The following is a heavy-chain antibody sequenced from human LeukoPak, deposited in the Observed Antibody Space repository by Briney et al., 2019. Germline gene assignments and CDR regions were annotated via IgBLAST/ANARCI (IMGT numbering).Heavy chain of an antibody. CDR2: ISYDGSNK. V-gene: IGHV3-30*04. J-gene: IGHJ5*02. Sequence: GRSLRLSCAASGFTFSNYAMHWVRQAPGKGLEWVAVISYDGSNKYYADSVKGRFTISRDNSKNTLYLQMNSLRAEDTAVYYCARGTAVLLWFGAQSGLDPWGQGTLVTVSS. CDR3: ARGTAVLLWFGAQSGLDP. D-gene: IGHD3-10*01. CDR1: GFTFSNYA.